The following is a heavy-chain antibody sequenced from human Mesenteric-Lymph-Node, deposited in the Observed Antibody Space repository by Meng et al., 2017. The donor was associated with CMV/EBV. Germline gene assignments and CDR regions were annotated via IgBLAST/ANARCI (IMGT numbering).Heavy chain of an antibody. J-gene: IGHJ4*02. CDR1: GYTFIDYY. CDR2: INPKTGGR. V-gene: IGHV1-2*06. Sequence: QVQLVQSGAEVKKPGASVRVACKASGYTFIDYYINWVRQAPGQGLEWMGRINPKTGGRSYAQNFQGRVTMTRDTFINTAYMEVNRLNSDDTAMYYCARDRDTDWYSPFDYWGPGTLVTVSS. CDR3: ARDRDTDWYSPFDY. D-gene: IGHD3-9*01.